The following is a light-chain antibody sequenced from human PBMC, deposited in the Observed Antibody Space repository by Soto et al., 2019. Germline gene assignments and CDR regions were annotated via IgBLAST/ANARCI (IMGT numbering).Light chain of an antibody. CDR1: SSDVGVYNF. CDR3: SSYTSTNPLGV. Sequence: QSVLTQPASVSGSPGQSITISCTGTSSDVGVYNFVSWYQQHPGKAPKLLIYEVTYRPSGISNRFSGSKSGNTASLTISGLQAEDEADYYCSSYTSTNPLGVFGGGTKLTVL. J-gene: IGLJ2*01. CDR2: EVT. V-gene: IGLV2-14*01.